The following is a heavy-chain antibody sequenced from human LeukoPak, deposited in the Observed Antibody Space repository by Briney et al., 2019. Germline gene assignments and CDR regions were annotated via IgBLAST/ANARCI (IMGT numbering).Heavy chain of an antibody. CDR3: ARLVPTLDY. V-gene: IGHV3-74*01. J-gene: IGHJ4*02. D-gene: IGHD3-10*01. Sequence: PGGPLRLSCAASGFTFSSYGMHWVRQTPGKGLVWVSRINPDGSSTNYADSVEGRFTISRDNAKNTLYLQMNSLRADDTAVYYCARLVPTLDYWGQGTLVTVSS. CDR2: INPDGSST. CDR1: GFTFSSYG.